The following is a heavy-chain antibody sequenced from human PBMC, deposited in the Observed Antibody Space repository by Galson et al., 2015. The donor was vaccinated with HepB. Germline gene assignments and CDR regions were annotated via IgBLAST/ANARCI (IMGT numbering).Heavy chain of an antibody. CDR1: GFTFTTYA. D-gene: IGHD3-10*01. CDR3: AKELEPSMYHGRLGNYFDS. CDR2: ISGTGYTR. J-gene: IGHJ4*02. V-gene: IGHV3-23*01. Sequence: SLRLSCAASGFTFTTYAMGWVRQAPGKGLEWVSSISGTGYTRYYAEAVRGRFTISKDDSKDTLYLQMNSLRAEDTAVYYCAKELEPSMYHGRLGNYFDSWGQGALVTVSS.